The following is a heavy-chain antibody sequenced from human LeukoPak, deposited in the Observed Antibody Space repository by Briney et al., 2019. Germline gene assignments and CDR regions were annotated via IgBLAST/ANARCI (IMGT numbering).Heavy chain of an antibody. CDR2: IDTDGSST. CDR1: GFTFSSYW. Sequence: GGSLRLSCAASGFTFSSYWMHWVRRVPGKGLVWVSRIDTDGSSTIYADSVKGRFTISRDNGKNTLYLQMNSLRAEDTAVYYCARGWLGVDYWGQGTLVTVSS. V-gene: IGHV3-74*01. J-gene: IGHJ4*02. CDR3: ARGWLGVDY. D-gene: IGHD3-10*01.